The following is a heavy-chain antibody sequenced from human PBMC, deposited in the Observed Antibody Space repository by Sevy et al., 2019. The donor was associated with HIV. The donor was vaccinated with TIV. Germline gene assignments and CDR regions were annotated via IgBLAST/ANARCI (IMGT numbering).Heavy chain of an antibody. J-gene: IGHJ4*02. D-gene: IGHD1-7*01. CDR2: IKQDAGQK. V-gene: IGHV3-7*01. CDR3: ARDDGNYYFHY. Sequence: RLSCAASGFTFSKYWMGWVRQAPGKGLEWVANIKQDAGQKYYVDSVKGRFTISRDNAKNSLYLQMNSLRAEDTAVYFCARDDGNYYFHYWGQGTLVTVSS. CDR1: GFTFSKYW.